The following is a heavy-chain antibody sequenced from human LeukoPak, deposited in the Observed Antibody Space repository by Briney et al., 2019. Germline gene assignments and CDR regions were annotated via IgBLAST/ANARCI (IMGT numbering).Heavy chain of an antibody. J-gene: IGHJ4*02. CDR3: ASISRWGSC. CDR2: VYYDGIN. Sequence: SETLSLTCTVSGGSINNTLLYWGWIRQPPGKGLEWIGTVYYDGINYSSPSLKSRVATSVDTSKNQFSLRLSSVTAADTAVYYCASISRWGSCWGQGILVTVSS. CDR1: GGSINNTLLY. V-gene: IGHV4-39*07. D-gene: IGHD3-16*01.